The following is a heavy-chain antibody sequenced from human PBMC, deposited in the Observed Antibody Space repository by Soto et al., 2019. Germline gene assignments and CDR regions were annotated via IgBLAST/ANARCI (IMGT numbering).Heavy chain of an antibody. CDR2: INAGNGNT. CDR1: GGTFSSYA. J-gene: IGHJ4*02. CDR3: ARDRNGDYGNFDY. Sequence: ASVKVSCKAPGGTFSSYAISWVRQAPGQGLEWMGWINAGNGNTKYSQKFQGRVTITRDTSASTAYMELSSLRSEDTAVYYCARDRNGDYGNFDYWGQGTLVTVSS. D-gene: IGHD4-17*01. V-gene: IGHV1-3*01.